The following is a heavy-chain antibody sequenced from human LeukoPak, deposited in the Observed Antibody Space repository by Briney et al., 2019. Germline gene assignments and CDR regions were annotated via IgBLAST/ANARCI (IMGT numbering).Heavy chain of an antibody. CDR2: INPNSGGT. J-gene: IGHJ5*02. CDR3: ASAVTNFWSGYLGFDP. V-gene: IGHV1-2*02. D-gene: IGHD3-3*01. Sequence: ASVKVSCKASGYTFTGYYMHWVRQAPGQGLEWMGWINPNSGGTNYAQKFQGRVTMTRDTSISTAYMELSRLRSDDTAVYYCASAVTNFWSGYLGFDPWGQGTLVTVSS. CDR1: GYTFTGYY.